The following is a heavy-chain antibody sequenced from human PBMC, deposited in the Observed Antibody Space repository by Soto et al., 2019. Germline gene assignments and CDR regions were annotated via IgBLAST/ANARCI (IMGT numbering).Heavy chain of an antibody. CDR3: ARLVGYCSSTSCYNLDY. CDR1: GGSISSSSYY. V-gene: IGHV4-39*01. CDR2: IYYSGST. D-gene: IGHD2-2*01. J-gene: IGHJ4*02. Sequence: SETLSLTCTVSGGSISSSSYYWGWIRQPPGKGLEWIGSIYYSGSTYYNPSLKSRVTISVDTSKNQFSLKLSSVTAADTAVYYCARLVGYCSSTSCYNLDYCGQGTLVTVSS.